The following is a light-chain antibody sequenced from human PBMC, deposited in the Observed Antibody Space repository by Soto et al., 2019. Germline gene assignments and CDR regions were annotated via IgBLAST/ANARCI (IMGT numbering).Light chain of an antibody. CDR2: DAS. Sequence: PGERATLSCGASQSVSRSSLAWYQQKPGLAPRLPIYDASTRATDTPDRISGSGSGTEFTLTISSLQSEDLAVYYCQQYNKWPWTFGQGTKVDI. J-gene: IGKJ1*01. CDR3: QQYNKWPWT. CDR1: QSVSRS. V-gene: IGKV3-15*01.